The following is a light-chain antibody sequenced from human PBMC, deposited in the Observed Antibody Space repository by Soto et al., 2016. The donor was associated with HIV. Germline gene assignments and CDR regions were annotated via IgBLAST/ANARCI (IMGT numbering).Light chain of an antibody. J-gene: IGLJ3*02. Sequence: SSELTQDPAVSVALGQTVRITCQGDSLRTYYATWYQQKPGQAPIIVIYGKDNRPSGIPDRFSGSSSGNTASLTITGTQAEDEADYYCSSRDTSGNHWVFGGGTKLTRP. CDR2: GKD. V-gene: IGLV3-19*01. CDR1: SLRTYY. CDR3: SSRDTSGNHWV.